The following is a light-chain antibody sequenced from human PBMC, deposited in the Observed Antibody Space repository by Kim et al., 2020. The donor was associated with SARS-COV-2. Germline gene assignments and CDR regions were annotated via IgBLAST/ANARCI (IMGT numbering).Light chain of an antibody. Sequence: SYELTQPPPVSVSPGQTASITCSGDKLGDKYACWYQQKPGQSPVLVIYQDSKRPSGIPERFSGSNSGNTATLTISGTQAMDEADYYCQAWDSPYVVFGGGTQLTVL. CDR2: QDS. J-gene: IGLJ2*01. V-gene: IGLV3-1*01. CDR3: QAWDSPYVV. CDR1: KLGDKY.